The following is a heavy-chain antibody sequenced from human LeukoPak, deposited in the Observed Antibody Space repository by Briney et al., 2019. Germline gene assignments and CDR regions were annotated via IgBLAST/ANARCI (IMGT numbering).Heavy chain of an antibody. CDR1: GFTFSTFA. CDR3: AKVAIGWYPDY. J-gene: IGHJ4*02. CDR2: IFPSGGEI. Sequence: GGSLRLSCAASGFTFSTFAMIWLRQPPGKGLEGVSSIFPSGGEIHYADSVKGRFTISRDNSKNTLYLQMNSLRAEDTAVYYCAKVAIGWYPDYWGQGTLVTVSS. D-gene: IGHD6-19*01. V-gene: IGHV3-23*01.